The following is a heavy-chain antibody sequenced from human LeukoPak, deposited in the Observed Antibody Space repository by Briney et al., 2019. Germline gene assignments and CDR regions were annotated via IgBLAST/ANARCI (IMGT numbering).Heavy chain of an antibody. J-gene: IGHJ4*02. CDR2: INPNSGGT. CDR1: GYTFTGYY. CDR3: AREDDGDYY. V-gene: IGHV1-2*02. Sequence: ASVKVSCKASGYTFTGYYMHWVRQAPGQGLEWMGWINPNSGGTNYAQKFQGRVTMTRDTSTSTVYMELSSLRSEDTAVYYCAREDDGDYYWGQGTLVTVSS. D-gene: IGHD7-27*01.